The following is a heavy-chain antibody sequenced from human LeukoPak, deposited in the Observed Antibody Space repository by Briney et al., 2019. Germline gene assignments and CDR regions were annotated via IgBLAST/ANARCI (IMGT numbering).Heavy chain of an antibody. CDR2: IRWNSGSI. J-gene: IGHJ4*02. CDR3: AKDGGYCTNGVCYTFDY. V-gene: IGHV3-9*01. Sequence: GGSLRLSCAASAFTFDDYAMHWVRQAPGKGLDWVSGIRWNSGSIGYADSVKGRFTISRDNAKNSLYLQMNSLRAEDTALYYCAKDGGYCTNGVCYTFDYWGQGNPVTVSS. CDR1: AFTFDDYA. D-gene: IGHD2-8*01.